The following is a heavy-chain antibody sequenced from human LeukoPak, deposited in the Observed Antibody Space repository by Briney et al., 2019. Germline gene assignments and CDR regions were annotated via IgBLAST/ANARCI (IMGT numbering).Heavy chain of an antibody. Sequence: GGSLRLSCAASGFTLSDYWMHWVSQAPGKGLVWVSRINTDGSSTSYADSVKGRFSISRDNANNTLYLQMNSLRAEHTAVYYCARGGGRSRGYFDYCGQGTLATVSS. J-gene: IGHJ4*02. CDR2: INTDGSST. D-gene: IGHD1-26*01. CDR3: ARGGGRSRGYFDY. CDR1: GFTLSDYW. V-gene: IGHV3-74*01.